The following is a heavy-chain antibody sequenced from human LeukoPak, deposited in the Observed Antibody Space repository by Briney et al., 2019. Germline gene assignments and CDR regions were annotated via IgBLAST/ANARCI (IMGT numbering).Heavy chain of an antibody. CDR1: GGSIRGYY. Sequence: SETLSLTRSVSGGSIRGYYWSWIRQPPGKGLEWVGYIHYSGNTNYNPSLKSRVTISVDTSKNQFSLRLTSVTAADTAVYYCARGESYCGGDCYHYWGQGTLVTVSS. D-gene: IGHD2-21*01. V-gene: IGHV4-59*01. CDR2: IHYSGNT. CDR3: ARGESYCGGDCYHY. J-gene: IGHJ4*02.